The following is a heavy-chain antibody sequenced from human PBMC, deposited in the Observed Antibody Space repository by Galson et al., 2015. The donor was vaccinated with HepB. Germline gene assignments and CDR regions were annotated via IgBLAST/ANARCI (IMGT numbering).Heavy chain of an antibody. CDR1: GYSFTSYW. V-gene: IGHV5-51*03. CDR2: IYPGDSDT. J-gene: IGHJ4*02. Sequence: QSGAEVKKPGESLKISCKGSGYSFTSYWIGWVRQMPGEGLEWMGIIYPGDSDTRYSPSFQGQVTISADKSISTAYLQWSSLKASDTAMYYCARWGGYGSGSSSMYYFDYWGQGTLVTVSS. CDR3: ARWGGYGSGSSSMYYFDY. D-gene: IGHD3-10*01.